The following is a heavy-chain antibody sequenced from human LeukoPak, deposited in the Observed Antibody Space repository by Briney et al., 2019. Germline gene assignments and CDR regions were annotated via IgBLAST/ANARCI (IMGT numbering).Heavy chain of an antibody. CDR1: GFTFSDYY. CDR2: ISSSGSTT. D-gene: IGHD3-22*01. J-gene: IGHJ4*02. V-gene: IGHV3-11*01. CDR3: AKALAYDSRSYFDY. Sequence: GGSLRLSCAAAGFTFSDYYMSWIRQAPGKGLEWVSYISSSGSTTYYADSVKGRFTISRDNSKNTLYLQMNSLRAEDTAVYYCAKALAYDSRSYFDYWGQGTLVTVSS.